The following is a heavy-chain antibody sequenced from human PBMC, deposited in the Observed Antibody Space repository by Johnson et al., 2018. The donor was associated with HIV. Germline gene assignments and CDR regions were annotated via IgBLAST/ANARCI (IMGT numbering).Heavy chain of an antibody. V-gene: IGHV3-66*02. CDR3: ARAVTPFGDWEAFDI. D-gene: IGHD3-10*01. CDR2: ISGSGGST. CDR1: GFTVSSNY. J-gene: IGHJ3*02. Sequence: MMLVESGGGLVQPGGSLRLSCAASGFTVSSNYMSWVRQAPGKGLEWVSVISGSGGSTYYADSVKGRFTISRDNSKNTLYLQMNSLRAEDTAVYYCARAVTPFGDWEAFDIWGQGTMVTVSS.